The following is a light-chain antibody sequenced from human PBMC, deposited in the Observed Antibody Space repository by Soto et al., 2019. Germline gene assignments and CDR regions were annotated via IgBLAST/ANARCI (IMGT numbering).Light chain of an antibody. CDR2: GAS. J-gene: IGKJ4*01. CDR3: QQYSSSPLLT. V-gene: IGKV3-20*01. Sequence: EIVLTQSPGTLSLSPGERATLHCSASQNIGSTYLAWYQQKLGQAPRLLIYGASSRAPGIPDRFSGSGSGTDFTLSISRLEPEDFAVYYCQQYSSSPLLTFGGGTKV. CDR1: QNIGSTY.